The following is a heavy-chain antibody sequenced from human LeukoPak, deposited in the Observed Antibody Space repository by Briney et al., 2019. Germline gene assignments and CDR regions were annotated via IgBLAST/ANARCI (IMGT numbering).Heavy chain of an antibody. Sequence: GGSLRLSCAASGFTFSSYWMNWVRQAPGKGLEWVANIKQDGSEKYYVDSVKGRFTISRDNAKNSLYLQMNSLRAEVTAVYYCARAENCSGGSCYFYYYYYYGMDVWGKGTTVTVSS. CDR2: IKQDGSEK. CDR1: GFTFSSYW. D-gene: IGHD2-15*01. CDR3: ARAENCSGGSCYFYYYYYYGMDV. J-gene: IGHJ6*04. V-gene: IGHV3-7*03.